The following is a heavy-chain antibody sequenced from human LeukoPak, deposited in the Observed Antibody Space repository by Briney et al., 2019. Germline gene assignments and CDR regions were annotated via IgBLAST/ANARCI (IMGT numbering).Heavy chain of an antibody. D-gene: IGHD2-15*01. J-gene: IGHJ6*03. CDR2: IKQDGSEK. V-gene: IGHV3-7*01. CDR3: AKRFRYCSGGSCYTGTGANYYYYYMDV. Sequence: GGSLRLSCAASGFTFSSYWMSWVRQAPGKGLEWVANIKQDGSEKYYVDSVKGRFTISRDNAKNPLYLQMNSLRAEDTAVYYCAKRFRYCSGGSCYTGTGANYYYYYMDVWGKGTTVTVSS. CDR1: GFTFSSYW.